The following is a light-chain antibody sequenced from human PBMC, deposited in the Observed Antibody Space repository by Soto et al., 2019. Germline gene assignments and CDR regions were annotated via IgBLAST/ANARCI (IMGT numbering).Light chain of an antibody. CDR3: CSYAGSPYV. CDR1: SSDVGAYNY. CDR2: DVS. J-gene: IGLJ1*01. V-gene: IGLV2-11*01. Sequence: QSVLTQPRSVSGSPGQSVTISCTGASSDVGAYNYVSWYQQHPGKAPKLMIYDVSTRPSGVPDRFSGSKSGTTASLPISGLQAEDEADYYCCSYAGSPYVFGTGTKVT.